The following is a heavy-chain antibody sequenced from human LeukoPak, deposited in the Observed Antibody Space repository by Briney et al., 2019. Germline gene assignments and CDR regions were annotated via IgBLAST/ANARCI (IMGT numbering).Heavy chain of an antibody. CDR1: GFTFSNAW. Sequence: SGGSLRLSCAASGFTFSNAWMSWVRQSPGKGLEWIRYIYDIGSTTYNPSLKSRVTISVDPSKNQFSLKLSSVTAADTAVYYCAREMGSGSEFDFWGQGTLVTVSS. J-gene: IGHJ4*02. CDR2: IYDIGST. V-gene: IGHV4-59*01. CDR3: AREMGSGSEFDF. D-gene: IGHD6-19*01.